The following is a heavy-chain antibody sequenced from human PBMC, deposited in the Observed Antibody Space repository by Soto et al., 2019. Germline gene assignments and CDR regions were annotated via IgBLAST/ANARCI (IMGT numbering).Heavy chain of an antibody. CDR3: ARDVILRSFDWFPPVATIQDY. J-gene: IGHJ4*02. CDR2: IKQDGSEK. CDR1: GFTFSSYW. Sequence: GGSLRLSCAASGFTFSSYWMSWVRQAPGKGLECVANIKQDGSEKYYVDSVKGRFTISRDNAKNSLYLHMNSLKADDTAVYYCARDVILRSFDWFPPVATIQDYWGQGTLVTVSS. V-gene: IGHV3-7*01. D-gene: IGHD3-9*01.